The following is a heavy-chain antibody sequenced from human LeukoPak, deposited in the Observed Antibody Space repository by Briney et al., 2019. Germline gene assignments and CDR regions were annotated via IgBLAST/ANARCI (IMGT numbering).Heavy chain of an antibody. CDR2: IIPIFGTA. CDR1: GGTFSSYA. J-gene: IGHJ4*02. Sequence: SVKVSCKASGGTFSSYAISWVRQAPGQGLEWMGGIIPIFGTANYAQKFQGRVTITTDESTSTAYMELSSLRSEDTAVYYCARQSRGYSYGGYDYWGREPWSPSPQ. D-gene: IGHD5-18*01. V-gene: IGHV1-69*05. CDR3: ARQSRGYSYGGYDY.